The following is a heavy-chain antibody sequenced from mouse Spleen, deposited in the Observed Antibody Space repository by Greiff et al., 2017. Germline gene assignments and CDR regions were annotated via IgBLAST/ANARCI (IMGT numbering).Heavy chain of an antibody. D-gene: IGHD1-2*01. CDR1: GYTFTSYW. V-gene: IGHV1-69*01. J-gene: IGHJ2*01. CDR2: IDPSDSYT. Sequence: QVQLQQPGAELVMPGASVKLSCKASGYTFTSYWMHWVKQRPGQGLEWIGEIDPSDSYTNYNQKFKGKATLTVDKSSSTAYMQLSSLTSEDSAVYYCARPPNSLLRLRYFDYWGQGTTLTVSS. CDR3: ARPPNSLLRLRYFDY.